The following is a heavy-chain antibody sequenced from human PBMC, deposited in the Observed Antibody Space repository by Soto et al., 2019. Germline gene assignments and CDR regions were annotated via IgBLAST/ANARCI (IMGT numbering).Heavy chain of an antibody. CDR1: GDTFNFYS. CDR2: VNPIVSMS. V-gene: IGHV1-69*02. D-gene: IGHD3-10*01. J-gene: IGHJ4*02. Sequence: QVQLVQSGAEVKRPGSSVKVSCKASGDTFNFYSINWVRQAPGLGLEWMGRVNPIVSMSNYAQKFQGRVTMTADKSTRTAYLELRSLRSEGPAIYYCASSYGSGYRAFDYWGQGALVTVSS. CDR3: ASSYGSGYRAFDY.